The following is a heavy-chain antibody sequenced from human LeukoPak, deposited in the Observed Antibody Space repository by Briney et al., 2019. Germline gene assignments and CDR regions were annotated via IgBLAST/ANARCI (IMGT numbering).Heavy chain of an antibody. J-gene: IGHJ6*03. V-gene: IGHV3-20*04. CDR2: INCNGGST. CDR1: GFTFDDYG. CDR3: GRGAVVVVVGREVNNYYYMDV. D-gene: IGHD3-22*01. Sequence: GGSLRLSCAASGFTFDDYGMSWVRQAPGKGLEWVSGINCNGGSTGYADSVKGRFTISRDNAKNSLYLQMNSLRAEDTALYYCGRGAVVVVVGREVNNYYYMDVWGKGTTVTVSS.